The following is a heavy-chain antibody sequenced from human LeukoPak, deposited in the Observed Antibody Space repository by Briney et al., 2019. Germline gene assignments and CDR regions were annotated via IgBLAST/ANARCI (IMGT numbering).Heavy chain of an antibody. CDR2: IWSDGSNK. J-gene: IGHJ4*02. CDR1: GFTFSNYD. V-gene: IGHV3-30*02. Sequence: GGSLRLSCAASGFTFSNYDIHWVRQAPGKGLEWVTFIWSDGSNKYYADSVKGRFTISRDNSKNTLYLQMNSLRAEDTAVYYCAKRGFPRSPHDYWGQGTLVTVSS. CDR3: AKRGFPRSPHDY. D-gene: IGHD3-10*01.